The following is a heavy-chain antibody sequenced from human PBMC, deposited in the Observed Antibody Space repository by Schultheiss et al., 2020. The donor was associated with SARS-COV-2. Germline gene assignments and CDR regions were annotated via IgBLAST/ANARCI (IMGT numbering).Heavy chain of an antibody. J-gene: IGHJ5*02. Sequence: GGSLRLSCAASGFTFSSYAMSWVRQAPGKGLEWVSAISSSGSTIYYADSVKGRFTISRDNSKNTLYLQMNSLRAEDTAVYYCARDKDYYDSYRNVYWFDPWGQGTLVTVSS. D-gene: IGHD3-22*01. CDR3: ARDKDYYDSYRNVYWFDP. CDR2: ISSSGSTI. CDR1: GFTFSSYA. V-gene: IGHV3-23*01.